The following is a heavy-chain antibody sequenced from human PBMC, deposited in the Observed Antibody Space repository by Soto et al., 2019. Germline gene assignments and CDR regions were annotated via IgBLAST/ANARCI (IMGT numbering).Heavy chain of an antibody. CDR3: AKVNTWTYFDY. V-gene: IGHV3-23*04. CDR1: GFTFGTYA. CDR2: ISGGGTTT. Sequence: EVQLVESGGDLVQPGGSLRLSCAASGFTFGTYAMSWVRQAPGKGLEWVSSISGGGTTTYYADSVKGRFTISRDNSKNTLYLQMNSLRAEDTAVYYCAKVNTWTYFDYWGQGTLVTVSS. J-gene: IGHJ4*02.